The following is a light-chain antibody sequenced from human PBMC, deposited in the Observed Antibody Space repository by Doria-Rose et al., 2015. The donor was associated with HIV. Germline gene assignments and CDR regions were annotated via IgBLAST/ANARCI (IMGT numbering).Light chain of an antibody. CDR3: HQYGTSWT. Sequence: EIVLTQSPGTLSLSPGERATLSCRASQSFSSTYLAWYQQKPGQAPSLLIYDGSTRATGIPDRFSASGSGTDFTLTINRLEPEDFALYYWHQYGTSWTSGQGTKVEI. CDR1: QSFSSTY. J-gene: IGKJ1*01. CDR2: DGS. V-gene: IGKV3-20*01.